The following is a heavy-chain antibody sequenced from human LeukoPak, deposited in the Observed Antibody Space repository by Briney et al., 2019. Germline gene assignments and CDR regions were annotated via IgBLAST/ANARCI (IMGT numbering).Heavy chain of an antibody. CDR1: GFTFSSYW. CDR2: ISSDGSST. CDR3: ARSMIFPPDSFDY. D-gene: IGHD3-22*01. Sequence: LGGSLRLSCAASGFTFSSYWMHWVRQAPGKGLVWVSRISSDGSSTSYADSVKGRFTISRDNAKNTLYLQMNSLRAEDTAVYYCARSMIFPPDSFDYWGQGTLVTVSS. J-gene: IGHJ4*02. V-gene: IGHV3-74*01.